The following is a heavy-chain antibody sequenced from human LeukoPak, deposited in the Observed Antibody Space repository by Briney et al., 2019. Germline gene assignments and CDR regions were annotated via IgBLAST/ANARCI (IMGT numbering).Heavy chain of an antibody. CDR2: INWNGGST. CDR3: AREWKYSSSSDPLDY. J-gene: IGHJ4*02. V-gene: IGHV3-20*04. Sequence: PGGSLRLSCAASGFTFDDYGMSWVRQAPGKGLEWVSGINWNGGSTGYADSVKGRFTISRDNAKNSLYLQMNSLRAEDTALYYCAREWKYSSSSDPLDYWGQGTLVTVSS. CDR1: GFTFDDYG. D-gene: IGHD6-6*01.